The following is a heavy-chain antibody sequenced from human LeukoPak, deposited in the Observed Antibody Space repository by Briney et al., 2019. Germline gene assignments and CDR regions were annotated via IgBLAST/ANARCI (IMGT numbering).Heavy chain of an antibody. V-gene: IGHV1-69*13. Sequence: ASVKVSCKASGGTFSSYAISWVRQAPGQGLEWMGGIIPVFNTADQAQKFQDRVTITADESTSTAYMELSSLRSEDTAVYYCARCPWQRDGQGAYYFDYWGQGTLVTVSS. D-gene: IGHD5-12*01. CDR3: ARCPWQRDGQGAYYFDY. CDR1: GGTFSSYA. CDR2: IIPVFNTA. J-gene: IGHJ4*02.